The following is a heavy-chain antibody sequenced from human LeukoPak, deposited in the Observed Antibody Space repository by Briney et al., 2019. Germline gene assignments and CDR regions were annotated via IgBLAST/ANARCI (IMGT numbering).Heavy chain of an antibody. V-gene: IGHV3-23*01. Sequence: PGGSLRLSCAASGFTFSSYAMSWVRQAPGKGLEGVSAISGSGGSTYYADSVKGRFTISRDNSKNTLYLQMNSLRAEDTAVYYCAKSGTGSLMYFDYWGQGTLVTVSS. D-gene: IGHD7-27*01. CDR3: AKSGTGSLMYFDY. CDR2: ISGSGGST. J-gene: IGHJ4*02. CDR1: GFTFSSYA.